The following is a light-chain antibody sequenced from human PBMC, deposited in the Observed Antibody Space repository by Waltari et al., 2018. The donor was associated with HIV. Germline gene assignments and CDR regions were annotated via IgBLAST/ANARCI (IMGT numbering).Light chain of an antibody. CDR3: CSNAARATYV. CDR1: SSDVGGSNS. CDR2: HVT. V-gene: IGLV2-11*01. J-gene: IGLJ1*01. Sequence: QSALAQPRSVSGSPGQSVTISCTGTSSDVGGSNSVSWFQHHPGKAPKLIIYHVTKRPSGVPDRFSASKSGNTASLTISGLQAEDEAEYYCCSNAARATYVFGTGTQVTVL.